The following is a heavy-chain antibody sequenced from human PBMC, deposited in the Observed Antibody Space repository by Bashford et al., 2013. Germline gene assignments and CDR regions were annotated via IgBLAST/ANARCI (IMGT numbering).Heavy chain of an antibody. Sequence: SGESLKISCKGSGYSFTSYWIGWVRQMPGKGLEWMGIIYPGDSDTRYSPSFQGQVTISADKSISTAYLQWSSLKASDTAMYYCARHIVVVIADDAFDIWGQGTNGHRLL. D-gene: IGHD2-21*01. CDR2: IYPGDSDT. CDR1: GYSFTSYW. J-gene: IGHJ3*02. V-gene: IGHV5-51*01. CDR3: ARHIVVVIADDAFDI.